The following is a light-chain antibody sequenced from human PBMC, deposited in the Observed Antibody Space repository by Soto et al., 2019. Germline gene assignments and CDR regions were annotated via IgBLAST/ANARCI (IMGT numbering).Light chain of an antibody. Sequence: EIVLTQSPGTLSLSPGDRATLSCRASQSVTSDYLAWYQQKPGQAPRLLIYGASIRATGIPDRFSGSGSGTDFTLTISRLEPEDFAVYHCQQYSSSPLTFGGGTKV. CDR3: QQYSSSPLT. J-gene: IGKJ4*01. CDR2: GAS. CDR1: QSVTSDY. V-gene: IGKV3-20*01.